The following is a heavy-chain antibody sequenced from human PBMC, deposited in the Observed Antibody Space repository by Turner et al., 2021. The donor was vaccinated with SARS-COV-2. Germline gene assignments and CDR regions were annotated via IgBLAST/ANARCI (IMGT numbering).Heavy chain of an antibody. J-gene: IGHJ5*02. D-gene: IGHD4-17*01. CDR2: LYYTRNT. CDR1: CARISSSSYY. CDR3: ARHSTVTTCPFDP. Sequence: QLQPQEPGSGLSKPPETLCLTCTVSCARISSSSYYWGWLRQPPGGGLEWMGSLYYTRNTCYNPSLKSRVTRSVDTSKSQFTLRLGSVTAADTAVYYCARHSTVTTCPFDPWGQGTLVTVSS. V-gene: IGHV4-39*01.